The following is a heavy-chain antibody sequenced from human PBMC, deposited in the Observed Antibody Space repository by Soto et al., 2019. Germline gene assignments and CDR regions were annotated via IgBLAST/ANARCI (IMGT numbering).Heavy chain of an antibody. Sequence: SETLSLTCTVSGGSISSSSYYWGWIRQPPGKGLEWIGSIYYSGSTYYNPSLKSRVTISVDTSKNQFSLKLSSVTAADTAVYYCARQDVQMMTTVAQFDYWGQGTLVTVSS. V-gene: IGHV4-39*01. CDR2: IYYSGST. J-gene: IGHJ4*02. D-gene: IGHD4-17*01. CDR1: GGSISSSSYY. CDR3: ARQDVQMMTTVAQFDY.